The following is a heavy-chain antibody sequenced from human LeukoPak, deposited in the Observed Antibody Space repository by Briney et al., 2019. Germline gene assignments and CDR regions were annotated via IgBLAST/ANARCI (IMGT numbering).Heavy chain of an antibody. CDR1: GFSLSSYG. D-gene: IGHD6-19*01. CDR3: LVGDIGSGWYDSRGPFDY. J-gene: IGHJ4*02. V-gene: IGHV3-30*02. Sequence: GSLRLSCAASGFSLSSYGMHWVRQAPGKGLEWVAFIRYDGSNKYYADSVKGRFTISRDNSKSTLFLQMNSLRAEDTAVYYCLVGDIGSGWYDSRGPFDYWGQGTLVTVSS. CDR2: IRYDGSNK.